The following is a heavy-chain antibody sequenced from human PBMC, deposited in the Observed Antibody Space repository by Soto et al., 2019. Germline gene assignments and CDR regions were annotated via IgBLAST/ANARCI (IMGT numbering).Heavy chain of an antibody. CDR3: ARGGGVGVAGSAAFDM. J-gene: IGHJ3*02. CDR1: GYPVTAYY. D-gene: IGHD3-3*01. CDR2: INPATGAA. V-gene: IGHV1-2*02. Sequence: QLHLVQSGAVVKKPGASVTVSCSASGYPVTAYYMHWVRQAPGRGLEWMGGINPATGAAKYTQTFQGRGNMARETSTSTVFMELGGPTSEDTAVFYCARGGGVGVAGSAAFDMWGQGTLVTVSS.